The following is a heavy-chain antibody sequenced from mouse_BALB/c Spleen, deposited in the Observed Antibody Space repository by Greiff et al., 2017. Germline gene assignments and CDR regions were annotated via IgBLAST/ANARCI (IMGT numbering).Heavy chain of an antibody. Sequence: DVKLQESGPGLVKPSQSLSLTCSVTGYSITSGYYWNWIRQFPGNKLEWMGYISYDGSNNYNPSLKNRISITRDTSKNQFFLKLNSVTTEDTATYYCARNYYYGSSYHYYAMDYWGQGTSVTVSS. CDR3: ARNYYYGSSYHYYAMDY. V-gene: IGHV3-6*02. CDR1: GYSITSGYY. D-gene: IGHD1-1*01. CDR2: ISYDGSN. J-gene: IGHJ4*01.